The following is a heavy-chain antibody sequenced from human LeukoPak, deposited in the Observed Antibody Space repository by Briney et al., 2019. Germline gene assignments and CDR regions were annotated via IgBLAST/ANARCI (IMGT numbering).Heavy chain of an antibody. CDR2: FFYGGTT. V-gene: IGHV4-59*02. J-gene: IGHJ5*02. CDR1: GGSVSTNH. D-gene: IGHD5-12*01. Sequence: SETLSLTCSVFGGSVSTNHWSWVRQPPGKGLEWIGIFFYGGTTSYNPSLKSRVTISVDTSKNQFSLRLSSVTAADTAVYYCARSLSGLDSGDRWGQGTLVTVSS. CDR3: ARSLSGLDSGDR.